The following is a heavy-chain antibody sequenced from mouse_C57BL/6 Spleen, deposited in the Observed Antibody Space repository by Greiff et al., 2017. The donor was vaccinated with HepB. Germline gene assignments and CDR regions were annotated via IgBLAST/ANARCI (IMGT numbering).Heavy chain of an antibody. V-gene: IGHV1-53*01. Sequence: QVQLQQPGTDLVKPGASVKLSCTASGYTFTSYWMHWVKQRPGQGLEWIGNIIASNGGTNYNEKFKSKATLTVDKSTSKAYMQLSSLTSEDSAVYYCSCDYGSGYWYCDVWGTGTTVTVSS. CDR3: SCDYGSGYWYCDV. CDR2: IIASNGGT. D-gene: IGHD1-1*01. CDR1: GYTFTSYW. J-gene: IGHJ1*03.